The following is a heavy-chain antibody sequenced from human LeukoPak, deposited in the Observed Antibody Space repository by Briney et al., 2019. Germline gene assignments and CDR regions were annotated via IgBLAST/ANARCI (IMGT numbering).Heavy chain of an antibody. Sequence: SETLSLTCTVSGGSISSYYWSWIRQPPGKGLEWIGYIYYSGCTNYNPSLKSRVTISVDTSKNQFSLRLSSVTAADTAVYYCARYSSSWYGFDYWGQGTLVTVSS. CDR1: GGSISSYY. J-gene: IGHJ4*02. CDR3: ARYSSSWYGFDY. V-gene: IGHV4-59*01. D-gene: IGHD6-13*01. CDR2: IYYSGCT.